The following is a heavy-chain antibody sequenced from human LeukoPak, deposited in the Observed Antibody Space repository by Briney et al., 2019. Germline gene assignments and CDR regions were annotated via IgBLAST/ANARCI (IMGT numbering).Heavy chain of an antibody. CDR1: GGSFSGYY. CDR3: ARTPDYYDSSGYPTQFDY. D-gene: IGHD3-22*01. Sequence: SETLSLTCAVCGGSFSGYYWSWIRQPPGKGLEWIGYIYYSGSTNYNPSLKSRVTISVDTSKNQFSLKLSSVTAADTAVYYCARTPDYYDSSGYPTQFDYWGQGTLVTVSS. J-gene: IGHJ4*02. CDR2: IYYSGST. V-gene: IGHV4-59*01.